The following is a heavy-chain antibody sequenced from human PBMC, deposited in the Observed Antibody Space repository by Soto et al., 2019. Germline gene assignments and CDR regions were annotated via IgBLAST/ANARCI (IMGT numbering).Heavy chain of an antibody. Sequence: SVKVSCKASGGIFSSYAISWLRQAPGQGLEWMGAVIPILGQAYYAQNLQDRVTITANESTRTTSMELSSLRSEDTAVYFCARVGGVGAPPGADYWGQGTLVTVSS. CDR1: GGIFSSYA. V-gene: IGHV1-69*13. CDR3: ARVGGVGAPPGADY. D-gene: IGHD1-26*01. CDR2: VIPILGQA. J-gene: IGHJ4*02.